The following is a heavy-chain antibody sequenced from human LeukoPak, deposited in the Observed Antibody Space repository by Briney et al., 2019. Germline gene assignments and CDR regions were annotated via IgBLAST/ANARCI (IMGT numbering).Heavy chain of an antibody. V-gene: IGHV1-2*02. CDR1: GYTFTGYY. Sequence: ASVKVSCKASGYTFTGYYMHWVRQATGQGLEWMGWMNPNSGNTGYAQKFQGRVTMTRDTSISTAYMELSRLRSDDTAVYYCASFRFGVVIRIVNGMDVWGQGTTVTVSS. CDR2: MNPNSGNT. D-gene: IGHD3-3*01. J-gene: IGHJ6*02. CDR3: ASFRFGVVIRIVNGMDV.